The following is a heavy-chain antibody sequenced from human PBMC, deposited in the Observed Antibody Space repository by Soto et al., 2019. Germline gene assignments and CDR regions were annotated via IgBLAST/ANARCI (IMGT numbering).Heavy chain of an antibody. V-gene: IGHV3-23*01. CDR1: GFTFSSYD. D-gene: IGHD3-3*01. CDR3: ARDKRDLRFLEWSYYFGY. J-gene: IGHJ4*02. CDR2: ISGSGGST. Sequence: GGSLRLSCAASGFTFSSYDMSWVRQAPGKEQERVSAISGSGGSTYYAESVKGRFTISRDNSKNTLYLQMNSLRAEDTAVYYCARDKRDLRFLEWSYYFGYWGQGTLVTVSS.